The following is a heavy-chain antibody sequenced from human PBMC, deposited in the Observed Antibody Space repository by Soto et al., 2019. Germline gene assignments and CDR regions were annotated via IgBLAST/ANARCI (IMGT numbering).Heavy chain of an antibody. V-gene: IGHV1-24*01. CDR3: AADPYSSGWGVFDL. CDR2: FGLEDGKT. J-gene: IGHJ2*01. CDR1: GYTLTKLS. Sequence: QVQLIQSGAEVKKPGASVKVSCKVSGYTLTKLSMHWVRQAPGKGLEWMGGFGLEDGKTFYAQKFQGRVTMTEDTSSDTPYMEPSSLRSEDTAIYYCAADPYSSGWGVFDLWGRGTLVTVSS. D-gene: IGHD6-19*01.